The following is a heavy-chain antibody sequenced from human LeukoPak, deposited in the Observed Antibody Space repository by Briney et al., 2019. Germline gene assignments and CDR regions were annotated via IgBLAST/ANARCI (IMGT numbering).Heavy chain of an antibody. Sequence: LPGGSLRLSCAASGSTFSSYAMSWVRQAPGKGLEWVSTVSGSGDSTYYADSVKGRFTLSRDNSKNTLSLQMNSLRAEDTALYYCAKSYNYGSGSYYNHFDSWGQGTLVTVSS. CDR3: AKSYNYGSGSYYNHFDS. V-gene: IGHV3-23*01. CDR1: GSTFSSYA. CDR2: VSGSGDST. D-gene: IGHD3-10*01. J-gene: IGHJ4*02.